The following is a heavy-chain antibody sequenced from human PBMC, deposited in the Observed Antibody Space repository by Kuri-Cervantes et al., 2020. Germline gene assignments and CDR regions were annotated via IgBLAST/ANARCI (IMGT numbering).Heavy chain of an antibody. D-gene: IGHD2-15*01. CDR1: GGSVSSGSYY. CDR2: INHSEST. V-gene: IGHV4-61*01. CDR3: AREGGRYCSGGRYYSPLGYYYMDV. J-gene: IGHJ6*03. Sequence: SETLSLTCSVSGGSVSSGSYYWSWIRQPPGKGLEWIGEINHSESTNYNPSLKSRVSISVDTSKNQFSLNLTSVTAADTAVYYCAREGGRYCSGGRYYSPLGYYYMDVWGKGTTVTVSS.